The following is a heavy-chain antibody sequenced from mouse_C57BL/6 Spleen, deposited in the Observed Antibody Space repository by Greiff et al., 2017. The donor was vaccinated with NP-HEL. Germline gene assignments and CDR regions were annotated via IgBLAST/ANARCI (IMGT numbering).Heavy chain of an antibody. Sequence: QVQLQQPGAELVKPGASVKLSCKASGYTFTSYWMQWVKQRPGQGLEWIGESDPSDSYTNYSQKFKGKATLTVDTSSSKAYMQLSRLTSEDSAVYYCARKGFPFAYWGQGTLVTVSA. J-gene: IGHJ3*01. CDR3: ARKGFPFAY. CDR1: GYTFTSYW. V-gene: IGHV1-50*01. CDR2: SDPSDSYT.